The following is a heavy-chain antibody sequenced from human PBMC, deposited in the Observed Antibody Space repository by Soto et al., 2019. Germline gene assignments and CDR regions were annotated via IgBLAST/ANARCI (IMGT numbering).Heavy chain of an antibody. CDR2: ISYDGSDK. J-gene: IGHJ4*02. CDR1: GFTVSSYG. D-gene: IGHD3-22*01. V-gene: IGHV3-30-3*01. Sequence: QVQLVESGRGVVQPGRSLRLSCAASGFTVSSYGLHWVRQAPGKGLEWLAFISYDGSDKFYADSVKGRFTISRDSSKNTLYLQMNSLRAEDTAVYYCARVLGGYPNFDFWVQGTLVTVSS. CDR3: ARVLGGYPNFDF.